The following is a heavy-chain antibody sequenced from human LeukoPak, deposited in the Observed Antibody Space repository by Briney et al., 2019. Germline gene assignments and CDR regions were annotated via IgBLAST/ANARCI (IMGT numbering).Heavy chain of an antibody. Sequence: SETLSLTCTVSGGSISSSSNNWGWIRQPPGKGLEWIGSIFYSGSTYYNPSLKSRVTISVDTSKNQFSLKLSSLTAADTAVYYCAKGYCSGTTCYDDRGAFDYWGQGTLVTVSS. CDR1: GGSISSSSNN. CDR3: AKGYCSGTTCYDDRGAFDY. CDR2: IFYSGST. D-gene: IGHD2-2*01. V-gene: IGHV4-39*01. J-gene: IGHJ4*02.